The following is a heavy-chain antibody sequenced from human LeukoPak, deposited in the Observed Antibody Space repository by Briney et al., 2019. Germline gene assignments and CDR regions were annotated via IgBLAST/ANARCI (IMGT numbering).Heavy chain of an antibody. J-gene: IGHJ4*02. CDR1: GGSISSSSYY. CDR2: IYYSGST. Sequence: KSSETLSLTCTVSGGSISSSSYYWGWIRQPPGKGLEWIGSIYYSGSTNYNPSLKSRVTISVDTSKNQFSLKLSSVTAADTAVYYCAKSGSYHLLTFDYWGQGTLVTVSS. CDR3: AKSGSYHLLTFDY. D-gene: IGHD1-26*01. V-gene: IGHV4-39*07.